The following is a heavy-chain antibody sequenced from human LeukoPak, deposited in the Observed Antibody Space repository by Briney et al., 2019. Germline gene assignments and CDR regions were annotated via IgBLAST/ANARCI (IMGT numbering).Heavy chain of an antibody. Sequence: GRSLRLSCAASGFTFSSYAMHWVRQAPGKGLEWVAVISYDGSNKYYADSVKGRFTISRDNSKNTLYLQMNSLRAEDTAVYYCARGAYTAMVRWGQGTLVTVSS. J-gene: IGHJ4*02. CDR3: ARGAYTAMVR. CDR1: GFTFSSYA. CDR2: ISYDGSNK. V-gene: IGHV3-30*14. D-gene: IGHD5-18*01.